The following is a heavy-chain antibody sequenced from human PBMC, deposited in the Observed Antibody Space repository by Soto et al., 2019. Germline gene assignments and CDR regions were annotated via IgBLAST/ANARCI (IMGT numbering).Heavy chain of an antibody. V-gene: IGHV1-46*01. CDR1: GYTFTSYF. Sequence: ASVKVSCKASGYTFTSYFMHWVRQAPGQGLEWMGIINPSGGSTNYAQKFQGRVTITADEPTSTGYMELSSLRAEDTAVYYWSWIRQPPGKGLEWIGYIYYSGSTNYNPSLKSRVTISVDTSKNQFSLKLSSVTAADTAVYYCARSVTPWGQGTLVTSPQ. D-gene: IGHD1-26*01. CDR3: SWIRQPPGKGLEWIGYIYYSGSTNYNPSLKSRVTISVDTSKNQFSLKLSSVTAADTAVYYCARSVTP. J-gene: IGHJ5*02. CDR2: INPSGGST.